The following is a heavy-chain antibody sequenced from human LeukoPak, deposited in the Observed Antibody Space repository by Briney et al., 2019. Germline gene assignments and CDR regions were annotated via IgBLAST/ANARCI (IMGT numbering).Heavy chain of an antibody. D-gene: IGHD6-13*01. CDR3: ASRPGGSTWYGVFDY. V-gene: IGHV4-59*11. J-gene: IGHJ4*02. Sequence: SETLSLTCTVSGASTSNHYWSWIRQSPGKGLEWIGYIYGSGSTNYNPSLKSRVTMSVDTSKTQFSLRLSSVTTADTALYYCASRPGGSTWYGVFDYWSRGTLVTVSS. CDR1: GASTSNHY. CDR2: IYGSGST.